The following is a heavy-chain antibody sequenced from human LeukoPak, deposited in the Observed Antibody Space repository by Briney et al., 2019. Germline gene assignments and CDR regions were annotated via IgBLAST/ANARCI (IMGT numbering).Heavy chain of an antibody. Sequence: GGSLRLSCAASGFTFSSYAMHWVRQAPGKGLEYVSAISSNGGSTYYANSVKGRFTISRDNSKNTLYLQMGSLRAEDMAVYYCARVGIDKGYCSGGSCYPNYYYYYMDVWGKGTTVTVSS. CDR3: ARVGIDKGYCSGGSCYPNYYYYYMDV. CDR2: ISSNGGST. CDR1: GFTFSSYA. D-gene: IGHD2-15*01. V-gene: IGHV3-64*01. J-gene: IGHJ6*03.